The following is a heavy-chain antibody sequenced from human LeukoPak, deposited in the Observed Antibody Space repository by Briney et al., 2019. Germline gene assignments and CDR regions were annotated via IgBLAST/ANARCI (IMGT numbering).Heavy chain of an antibody. D-gene: IGHD2-2*02. CDR3: ARVVPAAIRYMDV. CDR1: GFTFSDYY. V-gene: IGHV3-11*04. CDR2: ISSSGTTI. J-gene: IGHJ6*03. Sequence: GGSLRLSCAASGFTFSDYYMSWIRQAPGKGLEWVSYISSSGTTIYYADSVKDRFTISRDNAKNSLYLQMNSLRAEDTAVYYCARVVPAAIRYMDVWGKGTTVTVSS.